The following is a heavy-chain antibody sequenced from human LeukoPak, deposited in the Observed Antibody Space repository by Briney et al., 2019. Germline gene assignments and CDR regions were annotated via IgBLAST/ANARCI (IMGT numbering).Heavy chain of an antibody. J-gene: IGHJ4*02. V-gene: IGHV3-9*01. CDR1: GFTFDDYA. CDR2: ISWNSGSI. D-gene: IGHD2-15*01. CDR3: AGEVPKCVGGGCYTRALDY. Sequence: PGRSLRLSCAASGFTFDDYAMHWVRQAPGKGLEWVAGISWNSGSIGYADSVKDRFTISRDNAKNSLCLQMNSLRAEETAVYYCAGEVPKCVGGGCYTRALDYWGQGTLVTVSS.